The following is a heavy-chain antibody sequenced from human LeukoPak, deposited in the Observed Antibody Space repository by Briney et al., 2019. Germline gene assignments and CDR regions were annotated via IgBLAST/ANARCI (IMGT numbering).Heavy chain of an antibody. CDR1: GGSISSSNW. V-gene: IGHV4-4*02. CDR3: ASSINYDSSGYRDDAFDI. D-gene: IGHD3-22*01. J-gene: IGHJ3*02. Sequence: SETLSLTCAVSGGSISSSNWWSWVRQPPGKGLEWIGEIYHSGSTNYNPSLKSRVTISVDKSKNQFSLKLSSVTAADTAVYYCASSINYDSSGYRDDAFDIWGQGTMVTVSS. CDR2: IYHSGST.